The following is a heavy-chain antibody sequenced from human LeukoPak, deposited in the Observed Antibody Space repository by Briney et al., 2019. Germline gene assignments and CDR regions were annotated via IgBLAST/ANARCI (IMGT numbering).Heavy chain of an antibody. CDR2: IRSKANNYAT. Sequence: PGGSLRLSCKASGINFNGSAIHWVRQAPGRGLEWVGRIRSKANNYATAYGATVTGRFTISRDDSKNTAFLQMNSLNTDDTAVYYCSRPGGLGEQYPGGQGTLVIVSS. CDR1: GINFNGSA. V-gene: IGHV3-73*01. CDR3: SRPGGLGEQYP. J-gene: IGHJ4*02. D-gene: IGHD3-10*01.